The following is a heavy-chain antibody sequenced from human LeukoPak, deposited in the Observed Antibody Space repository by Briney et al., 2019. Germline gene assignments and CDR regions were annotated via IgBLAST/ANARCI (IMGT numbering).Heavy chain of an antibody. V-gene: IGHV1-18*01. CDR1: GYTFTSYG. D-gene: IGHD2-8*02. J-gene: IGHJ6*03. CDR2: ISAYNGNT. CDR3: ARVQSFRGLLVVYAPTYYYYYMDV. Sequence: ASVKVSCKASGYTFTSYGISWVRQAPGQGLEWMGWISAYNGNTNYAQKLQGRVTMTTDTSTSTAYMELRSLRSDDTAVYYCARVQSFRGLLVVYAPTYYYYYMDVWGKGTTVTVSS.